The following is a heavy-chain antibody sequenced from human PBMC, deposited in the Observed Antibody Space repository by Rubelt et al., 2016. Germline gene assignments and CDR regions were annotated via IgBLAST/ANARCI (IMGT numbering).Heavy chain of an antibody. D-gene: IGHD3-10*01. CDR1: GGSFSGYY. CDR3: ARGLDSTKTGAD. V-gene: IGHV4-34*01. Sequence: QVQLQQWGAGLLKPSETLSLTCAVYGGSFSGYYCTWIRQPPGKGLEWIGEIHPSGSTNYNPSLKSRVTISADTSKNPCSRNLNCVAAADTAVYYRARGLDSTKTGADWGQGTLVTVSS. CDR2: IHPSGST. J-gene: IGHJ4*02.